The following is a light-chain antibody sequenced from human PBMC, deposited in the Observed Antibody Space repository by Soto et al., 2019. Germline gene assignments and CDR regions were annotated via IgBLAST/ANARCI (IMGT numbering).Light chain of an antibody. J-gene: IGKJ1*01. CDR2: GAS. CDR1: QSVSSSY. Sequence: EIVLTQSPGTLSLSPGERATLSCRASQSVSSSYLAWYRQKPGQAPRLLIYGASSRATGIPDRFSGSGSGTDFTLTMSRQEPDDVARYYGQQYGSSRWTFGQGDKVELK. CDR3: QQYGSSRWT. V-gene: IGKV3-20*01.